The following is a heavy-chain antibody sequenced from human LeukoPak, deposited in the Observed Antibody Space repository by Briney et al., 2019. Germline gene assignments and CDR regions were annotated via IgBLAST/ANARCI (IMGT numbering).Heavy chain of an antibody. Sequence: SETLSLTCTVSGLSFEHYFWSWVRQPPGNVLEWVGYVYYSGSTDYSPSLESRLTLSADTSKNQFSLKLRSVTAADTAVYYCASHRRSHGSEYWGQGTLVTVSS. V-gene: IGHV4-59*08. CDR3: ASHRRSHGSEY. J-gene: IGHJ4*02. CDR2: VYYSGST. D-gene: IGHD3-10*01. CDR1: GLSFEHYF.